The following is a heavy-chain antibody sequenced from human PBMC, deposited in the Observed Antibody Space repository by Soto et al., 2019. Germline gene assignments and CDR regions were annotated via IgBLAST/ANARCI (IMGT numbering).Heavy chain of an antibody. Sequence: PGGSLRLSCAASGFTFSSYGMHWVRQAPGKGLEWVAVISYDGSNKYYADSVKGRFTISRDNSKNTLYLQMNSLRAEDTAVYYCAKGYGSGSYYNPFDYWGRGTLVTVSS. CDR2: ISYDGSNK. D-gene: IGHD3-10*01. CDR3: AKGYGSGSYYNPFDY. J-gene: IGHJ4*02. V-gene: IGHV3-30*18. CDR1: GFTFSSYG.